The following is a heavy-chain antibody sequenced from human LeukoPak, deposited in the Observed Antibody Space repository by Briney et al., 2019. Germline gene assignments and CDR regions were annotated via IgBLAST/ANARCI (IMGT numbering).Heavy chain of an antibody. Sequence: PSETLSLTCAVYGGSFSGYYWSWIRQPPGKGLEWIGEINHSGSTNYNPSLKSRVTISVDTSKNQSSLKLSSVTAADTAVYYCASSIAAAGPSNSDDDYWGQGTLVTVSS. CDR2: INHSGST. CDR3: ASSIAAAGPSNSDDDY. J-gene: IGHJ4*02. CDR1: GGSFSGYY. D-gene: IGHD6-13*01. V-gene: IGHV4-34*01.